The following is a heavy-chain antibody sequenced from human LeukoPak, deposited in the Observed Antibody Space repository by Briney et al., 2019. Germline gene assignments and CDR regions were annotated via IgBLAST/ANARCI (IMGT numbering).Heavy chain of an antibody. CDR3: ARICSSTSCYSRFDP. Sequence: ASVKVSCKASGYTFTSYYMHWVRQAPGQGLEWMGIINPSGGSTSYAQKFQGRVTMTRDMSTSTVYMELSSLRSEDTAVYYCARICSSTSCYSRFDPWGQGTLVTVSS. V-gene: IGHV1-46*01. J-gene: IGHJ5*02. CDR1: GYTFTSYY. D-gene: IGHD2-2*02. CDR2: INPSGGST.